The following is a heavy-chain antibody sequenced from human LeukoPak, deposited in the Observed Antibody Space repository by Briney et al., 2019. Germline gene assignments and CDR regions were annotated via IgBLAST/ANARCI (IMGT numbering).Heavy chain of an antibody. J-gene: IGHJ5*02. Sequence: SETLSLTCTVSGGSISSSSYYWGWIRPPPGKELEWIGSIYYSGSTYYNPSLKSRVTISVDTSKNQFSLKLSSVTAADTAVYYCARDCYSSSSESDNWFDPWGQGTLVTVSS. CDR1: GGSISSSSYY. CDR2: IYYSGST. V-gene: IGHV4-39*07. CDR3: ARDCYSSSSESDNWFDP. D-gene: IGHD6-6*01.